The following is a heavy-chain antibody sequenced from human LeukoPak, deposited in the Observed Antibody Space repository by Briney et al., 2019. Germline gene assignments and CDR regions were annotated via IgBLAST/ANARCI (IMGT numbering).Heavy chain of an antibody. V-gene: IGHV3-33*01. J-gene: IGHJ4*02. CDR3: ARTGGRDGYGFDY. CDR1: GFTFSGHG. Sequence: GTSLRLSCAASGFTFSGHGMHWVRQTPGKGLEWVAAVRYDGSNKYYADSVKGRLTISRDNSKNTLYLQMNSLRAEDTAVYYCARTGGRDGYGFDYWGQGTVVTVSP. CDR2: VRYDGSNK. D-gene: IGHD5-24*01.